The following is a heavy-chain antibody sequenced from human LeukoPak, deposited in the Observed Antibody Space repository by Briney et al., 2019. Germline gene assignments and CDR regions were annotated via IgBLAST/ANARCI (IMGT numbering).Heavy chain of an antibody. J-gene: IGHJ5*02. CDR1: GNYW. Sequence: PGGSLRLSCAASGNYWMHWVRQAPGKGLVWVSHINSDGSWTSYADSVKGRFTISRDNAKNSLYLQMNSLRAEDTAVYYCARDSYDILTGSNWFDPWGQGTLVTVSS. CDR2: INSDGSWT. V-gene: IGHV3-74*01. CDR3: ARDSYDILTGSNWFDP. D-gene: IGHD3-9*01.